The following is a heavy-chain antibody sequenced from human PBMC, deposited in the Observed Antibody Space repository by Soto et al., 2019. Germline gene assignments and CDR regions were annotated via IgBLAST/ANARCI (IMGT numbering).Heavy chain of an antibody. CDR3: AKDRYGDYGGIDY. Sequence: EVQLLESGGGLVQPGGSLRLSCAASEFTFSTYAMIWVRQAPGKGLEWVSVITGSGGRTYYADSVKGRFTISRDTSKKTLFLQMNSLRAEDTAVYYCAKDRYGDYGGIDYWGQGTMVTVSS. CDR1: EFTFSTYA. CDR2: ITGSGGRT. V-gene: IGHV3-23*01. D-gene: IGHD4-17*01. J-gene: IGHJ4*02.